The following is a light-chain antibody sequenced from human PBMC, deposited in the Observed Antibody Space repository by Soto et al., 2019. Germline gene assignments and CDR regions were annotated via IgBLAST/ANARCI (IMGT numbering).Light chain of an antibody. V-gene: IGLV3-21*02. CDR2: DDR. CDR3: QVWHSGSDHWV. Sequence: SYELTQPPSVSVAPGQTARISCGGHNIGSKSVHWYQQKPGQAPVLVVHDDRDRPTGTPERFSGSNSGNTATLTISRAEAGDEDDYYCQVWHSGSDHWVFGGGTQLTVL. CDR1: NIGSKS. J-gene: IGLJ3*02.